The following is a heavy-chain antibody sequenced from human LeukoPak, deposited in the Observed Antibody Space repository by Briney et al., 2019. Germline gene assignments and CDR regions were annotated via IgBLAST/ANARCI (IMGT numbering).Heavy chain of an antibody. J-gene: IGHJ4*02. CDR3: ARGVAAGYDY. Sequence: ASVKVSCKASGYTFTSYHINWVRQATGQGLEWMGWMSPNSGDTGFAQKFQGRVTMTRNTSITTAYMELSSLRSDDTAINYCARGVAAGYDYWGQGTLVTVSS. V-gene: IGHV1-8*01. CDR2: MSPNSGDT. D-gene: IGHD6-13*01. CDR1: GYTFTSYH.